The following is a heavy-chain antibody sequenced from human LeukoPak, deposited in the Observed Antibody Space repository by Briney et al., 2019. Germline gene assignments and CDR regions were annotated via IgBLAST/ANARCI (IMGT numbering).Heavy chain of an antibody. CDR1: GFTFDDYA. V-gene: IGHV3-9*01. D-gene: IGHD2-8*01. CDR3: ARDRTRFWPRGPTLTPLDAFDI. J-gene: IGHJ3*02. CDR2: ISWNSGSI. Sequence: PGRSLRLSCAASGFTFDDYAMHWVRQAPGKGLEWVSGISWNSGSIGYADSVKGRFTISRDNAKNSLYLQMNSLRAEDTAVYYCARDRTRFWPRGPTLTPLDAFDIWGQGTMVTVSS.